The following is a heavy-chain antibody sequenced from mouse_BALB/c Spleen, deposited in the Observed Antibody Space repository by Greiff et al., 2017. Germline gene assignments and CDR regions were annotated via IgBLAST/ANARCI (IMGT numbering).Heavy chain of an antibody. J-gene: IGHJ2*01. Sequence: EVQGVESGGGLVQPGGSRKLSCAASGFTFSSFGMHWVRQAPEKGLEWVAYISSGSSTIYYADTVKGRFTISRDNPKNTLFLQMTSLRSEDTAMYYCARSGFITTVVAPFDYWGQGTTLTVSS. CDR3: ARSGFITTVVAPFDY. CDR1: GFTFSSFG. CDR2: ISSGSSTI. D-gene: IGHD1-1*01. V-gene: IGHV5-17*02.